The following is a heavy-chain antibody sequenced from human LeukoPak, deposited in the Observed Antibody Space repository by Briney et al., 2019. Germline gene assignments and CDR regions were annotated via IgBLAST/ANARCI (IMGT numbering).Heavy chain of an antibody. CDR1: GGSISSGGYY. D-gene: IGHD4-17*01. Sequence: PSETLSLTCTVSGGSISSGGYYWSWIRQHPGTGLEWIGCIHYSGSTYYNPSLKSRGTISIDTSKNQFSLRLNSVTAADTAVYYCARDEVDYGERDSYYYGVDVWGQGTTVTVSS. J-gene: IGHJ6*02. CDR3: ARDEVDYGERDSYYYGVDV. CDR2: IHYSGST. V-gene: IGHV4-31*03.